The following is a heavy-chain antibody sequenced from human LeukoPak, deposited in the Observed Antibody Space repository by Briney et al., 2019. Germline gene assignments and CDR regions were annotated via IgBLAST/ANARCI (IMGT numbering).Heavy chain of an antibody. CDR3: ARGYCSSTSCYFRYYMDV. Sequence: SETLSLTCAVYGGSFSGYYWSWIRQPPGKGLEWIGEINHSGSTNYNPSLKSRVTISVDTSKNQFSLKLSSVTAADTAVYYCARGYCSSTSCYFRYYMDVWGKGTKVTGSS. V-gene: IGHV4-34*01. CDR2: INHSGST. J-gene: IGHJ6*03. CDR1: GGSFSGYY. D-gene: IGHD2-2*01.